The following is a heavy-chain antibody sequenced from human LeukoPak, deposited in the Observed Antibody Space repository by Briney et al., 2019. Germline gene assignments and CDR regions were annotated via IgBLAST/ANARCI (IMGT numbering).Heavy chain of an antibody. CDR3: ARDPVRYDILTGYCTNLYYFDY. Sequence: PGGSLRLSCAASGFTVSSNYMSWVRQAPGKGLEWVSVIYSGGSTYYADSVKGRFTISRDNSKNTLYLQMNSLRAEDTAVYYCARDPVRYDILTGYCTNLYYFDYWGQGTLVTVSS. D-gene: IGHD3-9*01. J-gene: IGHJ4*02. CDR2: IYSGGST. V-gene: IGHV3-66*01. CDR1: GFTVSSNY.